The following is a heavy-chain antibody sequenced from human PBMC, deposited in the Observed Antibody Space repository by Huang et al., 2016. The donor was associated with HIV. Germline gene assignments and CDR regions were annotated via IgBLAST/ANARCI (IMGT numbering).Heavy chain of an antibody. CDR3: ATAPPYYYDSSGYYYGQDY. D-gene: IGHD3-22*01. CDR1: GFTFSSYS. V-gene: IGHV3-21*01. Sequence: EVQLVESGGNLVKPGGSLRLSCAASGFTFSSYSMNWVRQAPGKGLEWVTSIISSSSYIYYADSVKGQFTISRYNAKNSLYLQMSSLRAEETAVYYCATAPPYYYDSSGYYYGQDYWGQGTLVTVSS. J-gene: IGHJ4*02. CDR2: IISSSSYI.